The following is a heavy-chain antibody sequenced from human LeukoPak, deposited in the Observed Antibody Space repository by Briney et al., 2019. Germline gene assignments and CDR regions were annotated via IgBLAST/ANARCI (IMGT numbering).Heavy chain of an antibody. CDR1: GGSISSSYYY. CDR2: IYYSGST. CDR3: ARHEDRNWYFDH. Sequence: SETLSLTCTVSGGSISSSYYYWGWIRQPPGKGLEWTGTIYYSGSTYYNPSLKSRVTISVDTSKNQLSLKLSSVTAPDTAVYYCARHEDRNWYFDHWGQGTLVTVSS. D-gene: IGHD1-1*01. J-gene: IGHJ4*02. V-gene: IGHV4-39*01.